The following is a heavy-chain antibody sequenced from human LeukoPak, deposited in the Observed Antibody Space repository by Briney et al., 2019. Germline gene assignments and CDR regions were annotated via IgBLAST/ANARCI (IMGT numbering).Heavy chain of an antibody. J-gene: IGHJ3*02. CDR3: AKDILTGPDAFDI. D-gene: IGHD7-27*01. CDR2: ISYDGSNK. Sequence: GGSLRLSCAASGFTFSSYGMHWVRQAPGKELEWVAVISYDGSNKYYADSVKGRFTISRDNSKNTLYLQMNSLRAEDTAVYYCAKDILTGPDAFDIWGQGTMVTVSS. CDR1: GFTFSSYG. V-gene: IGHV3-30*18.